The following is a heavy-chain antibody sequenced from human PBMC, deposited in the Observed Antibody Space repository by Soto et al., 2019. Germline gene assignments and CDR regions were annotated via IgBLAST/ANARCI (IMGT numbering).Heavy chain of an antibody. J-gene: IGHJ4*02. CDR3: ARDGEGDGYNFDY. Sequence: EVQLVESGGGLVQPGGSLRLSCAASGFTFSSYSMNWVRQAPGKGLEWVSYISRSSSTIHYADSVKGRSTISRDNAKNSLYLQMNSLRPEDTAVYYCARDGEGDGYNFDYWGQGTLVTVSS. V-gene: IGHV3-48*01. CDR1: GFTFSSYS. CDR2: ISRSSSTI. D-gene: IGHD5-12*01.